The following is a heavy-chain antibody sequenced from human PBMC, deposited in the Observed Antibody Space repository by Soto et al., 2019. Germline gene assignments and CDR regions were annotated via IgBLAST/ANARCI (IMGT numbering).Heavy chain of an antibody. CDR2: IYSGGST. D-gene: IGHD2-2*01. J-gene: IGHJ5*02. Sequence: GGSLRLSCAASGFTVSSNYMSWARQAPGKGLEWVSVIYSGGSTYYADSVKGRFTISRHNSKNTLYLQMNSLRAEDTAVYYCAIDRGYCSSTSCYSHNWFDPWGQGTLVTVSS. CDR1: GFTVSSNY. CDR3: AIDRGYCSSTSCYSHNWFDP. V-gene: IGHV3-53*04.